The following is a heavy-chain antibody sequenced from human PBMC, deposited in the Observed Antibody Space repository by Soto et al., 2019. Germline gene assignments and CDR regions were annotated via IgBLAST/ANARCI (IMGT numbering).Heavy chain of an antibody. Sequence: HPGGSLRLSCAASGFNFISYHMTWVRQSPGRGLEWVSTVTSSGDGKYYADAVKSRFTISRDNSKNTLFLQINTVRADDTAVYYCVRRDGYNLAYWGQGALVTVSS. D-gene: IGHD5-12*01. CDR1: GFNFISYH. CDR3: VRRDGYNLAY. CDR2: VTSSGDGK. J-gene: IGHJ4*02. V-gene: IGHV3-23*01.